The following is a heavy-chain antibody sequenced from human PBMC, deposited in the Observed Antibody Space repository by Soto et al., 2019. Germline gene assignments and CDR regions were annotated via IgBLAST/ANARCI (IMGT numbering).Heavy chain of an antibody. CDR3: ARLPNV. V-gene: IGHV4-30-2*01. CDR1: GGSISSGGYS. J-gene: IGHJ4*02. Sequence: QLQLQESGSGLVKPSQTLSLTCAVSGGSISSGGYSWGWIRQPPGKGLEWIGYIYQSGSTYYNPTLKSRATISVDRSKNQFSLKLGAVSAADTAVYYSARLPNVWGQGTMVTVSS. CDR2: IYQSGST. D-gene: IGHD3-16*01.